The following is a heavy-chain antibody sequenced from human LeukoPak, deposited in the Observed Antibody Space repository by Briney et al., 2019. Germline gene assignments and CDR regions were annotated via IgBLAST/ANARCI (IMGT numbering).Heavy chain of an antibody. J-gene: IGHJ4*02. CDR3: VRDLGVDTSMIFFDY. D-gene: IGHD5-18*01. CDR2: ISAYNGNT. Sequence: VASVKVSCKASGYTFTDFGVSWVRQAPGQGLEWVGWISAYNGNTNYVQKFQGRVTMTTDISTSTACLELRSLRSDDTAVFYCVRDLGVDTSMIFFDYWGQGTRVTVSS. CDR1: GYTFTDFG. V-gene: IGHV1-18*01.